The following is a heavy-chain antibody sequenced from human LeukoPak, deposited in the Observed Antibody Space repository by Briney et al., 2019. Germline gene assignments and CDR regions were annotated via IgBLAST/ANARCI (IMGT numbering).Heavy chain of an antibody. J-gene: IGHJ4*02. D-gene: IGHD3-10*01. Sequence: GGTLRLSCAASGFTFSSYGMSWVRQAPGKGLEWVSAISGSGGSTYYADSVKGRFTISRDNSKNTLYPQMNSLRAEDTAVYYCAKEGKGFGELLYYFDYWGQGTLVTVSS. CDR2: ISGSGGST. V-gene: IGHV3-23*01. CDR1: GFTFSSYG. CDR3: AKEGKGFGELLYYFDY.